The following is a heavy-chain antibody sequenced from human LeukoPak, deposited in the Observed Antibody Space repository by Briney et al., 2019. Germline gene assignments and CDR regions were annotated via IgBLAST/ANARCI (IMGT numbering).Heavy chain of an antibody. V-gene: IGHV4-59*01. D-gene: IGHD4-23*01. CDR3: ATLTGGDDAFDI. CDR2: IFYTGST. CDR1: GGSIGSYY. J-gene: IGHJ3*02. Sequence: SETLSLTCTVSGGSIGSYYWSWIRQPPGKGLEWIGYIFYTGSTNYNPSLKSRVTISVLTSKNRFSLKLSSVTAADTAVYYCATLTGGDDAFDIWGQGTMVTVSS.